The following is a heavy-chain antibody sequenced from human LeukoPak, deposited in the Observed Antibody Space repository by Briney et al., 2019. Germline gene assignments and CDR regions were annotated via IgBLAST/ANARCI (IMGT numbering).Heavy chain of an antibody. CDR3: VKASTSLQSNWFDP. V-gene: IGHV3-23*01. D-gene: IGHD2-2*01. J-gene: IGHJ5*02. Sequence: GGTLRLSCAASGFTFSSYAMSWVRQAPGKGLEWVSAISGSGGSTYYADSVKGRFTISRDNSKNTLYLQMNSLRAEDTAVYYCVKASTSLQSNWFDPWGQGTLVTVSS. CDR2: ISGSGGST. CDR1: GFTFSSYA.